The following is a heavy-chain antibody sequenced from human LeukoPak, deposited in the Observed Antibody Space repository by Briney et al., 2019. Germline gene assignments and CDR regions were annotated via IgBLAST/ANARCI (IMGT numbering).Heavy chain of an antibody. V-gene: IGHV1-2*02. J-gene: IGHJ5*02. D-gene: IGHD3-10*01. CDR3: ARVVYYGSRRPPFDP. CDR1: GYTFTGYY. Sequence: ASVKVSCKASGYTFTGYYMHWVRQAPGQGLEWMGWINPNSGGTNYAQKFQGRVTMTRDTSISTAYMELSRLRSDDTAVYYCARVVYYGSRRPPFDPWGQGTLVTVSS. CDR2: INPNSGGT.